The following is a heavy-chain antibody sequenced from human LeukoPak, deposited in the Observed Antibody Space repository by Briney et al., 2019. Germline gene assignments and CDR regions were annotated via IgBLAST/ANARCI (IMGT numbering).Heavy chain of an antibody. D-gene: IGHD3-22*01. V-gene: IGHV3-11*04. J-gene: IGHJ3*02. Sequence: GGSLRLSCAASGFTFSDYYMGWIRQAPGKGLEWVSYITANGSPIYYADSMKGRFTMSRGNAKKSLYLQMNSLRAEDTAVYYCARAKYDTSGYYYSGFDIWGQGTMVTVSS. CDR2: ITANGSPI. CDR3: ARAKYDTSGYYYSGFDI. CDR1: GFTFSDYY.